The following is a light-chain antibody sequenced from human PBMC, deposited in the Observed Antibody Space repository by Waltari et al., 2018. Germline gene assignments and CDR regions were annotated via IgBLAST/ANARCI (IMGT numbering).Light chain of an antibody. CDR2: WAS. J-gene: IGKJ1*01. CDR1: QSVLYSSNNKNS. Sequence: DIVMTQSPDSLAVSLGERATINCKSSQSVLYSSNNKNSLAWYQHKSGQPPKLLIYWASTRESGVPDRFSGSGSGTDFSLTINNLQPEDVAVYYCHQYYANPQTFGQGTRVEIK. V-gene: IGKV4-1*01. CDR3: HQYYANPQT.